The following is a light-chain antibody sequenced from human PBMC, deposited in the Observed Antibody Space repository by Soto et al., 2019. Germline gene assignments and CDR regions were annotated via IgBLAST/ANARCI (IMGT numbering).Light chain of an antibody. CDR3: CSYAGSRDV. J-gene: IGLJ3*02. Sequence: QSALTQPASVSGSPGQSITISCTGTSSDVGSYNLVSWYQQHPGKAPKLMIYEVSKRPSGVSNRFSGSKSGNTASPTISGLQAEDEADYYCCSYAGSRDVFGGGTKLTVL. CDR1: SSDVGSYNL. CDR2: EVS. V-gene: IGLV2-23*02.